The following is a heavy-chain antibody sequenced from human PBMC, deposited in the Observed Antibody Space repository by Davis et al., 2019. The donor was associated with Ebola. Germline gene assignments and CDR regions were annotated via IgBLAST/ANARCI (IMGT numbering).Heavy chain of an antibody. D-gene: IGHD3-22*01. V-gene: IGHV4-30-4*07. CDR1: GGFVSSGGYS. J-gene: IGHJ3*02. CDR3: ARLRDYYDGSGYAFDI. Sequence: SETLSLTCAVSGGFVSSGGYSWSWIRQPPGKGLEWIGYYYYTGSTHYSPSLKSRVTISIDTSKNQFSLRLRSETAADTAIYYCARLRDYYDGSGYAFDIWGQGTMVSVSS. CDR2: YYYTGST.